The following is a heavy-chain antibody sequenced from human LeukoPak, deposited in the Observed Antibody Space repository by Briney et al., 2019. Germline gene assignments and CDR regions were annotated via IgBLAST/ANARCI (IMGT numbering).Heavy chain of an antibody. V-gene: IGHV3-48*01. J-gene: IGHJ4*02. Sequence: GGSLRLSCAASGFTFNTYGMNWVRQAPGKGLEWISYISSDSTTTYYADSVKGRFTISRDNSKNTLYLQMNSLRAEDTAVYYCASENYYGSGSYYVPHYWGQGTLVTVSS. CDR1: GFTFNTYG. CDR3: ASENYYGSGSYYVPHY. CDR2: ISSDSTTT. D-gene: IGHD3-10*01.